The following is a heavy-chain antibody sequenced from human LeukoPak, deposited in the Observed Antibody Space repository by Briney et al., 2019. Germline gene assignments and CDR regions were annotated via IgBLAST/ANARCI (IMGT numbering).Heavy chain of an antibody. D-gene: IGHD6-6*01. CDR2: FDPEDGET. J-gene: IGHJ6*02. CDR1: GYTLTELS. CDR3: ATESLPSSYDYYGMDV. Sequence: GASVKVSCEVSGYTLTELSMHWMRQAPGKGLEWMGGFDPEDGETIYAQRFQGRVTMTEDTSTDTAYMELSSLRSEDTAVYYCATESLPSSYDYYGMDVWGQGTTVTVSS. V-gene: IGHV1-24*01.